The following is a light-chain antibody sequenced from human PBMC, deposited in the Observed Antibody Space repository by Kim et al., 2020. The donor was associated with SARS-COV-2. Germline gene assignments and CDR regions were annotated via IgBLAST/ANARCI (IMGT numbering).Light chain of an antibody. CDR1: QSISSY. Sequence: DIQMTQSPSSLSASVGDRVTITCRASQSISSYLNWYQQKPGKAPKLLIYAASSLQSGVPSRFSGSGSGTDFTLTISSLQPEDFATYYCQQNYSTPRTFGRGTKLEI. V-gene: IGKV1-39*01. CDR2: AAS. J-gene: IGKJ2*01. CDR3: QQNYSTPRT.